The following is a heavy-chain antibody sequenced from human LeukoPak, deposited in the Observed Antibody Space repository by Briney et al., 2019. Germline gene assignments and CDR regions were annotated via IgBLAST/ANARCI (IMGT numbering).Heavy chain of an antibody. CDR2: IKQDGSEK. Sequence: GGSLRPSCAASEFTFDSYCMKWVRQAPGKGLEWVAHIKQDGSEKYYVDSVKGRFTISRDNTKNSLYLQMNSLRAEDTAVYYXXXXXYXXXXSFYSICYSDSWGQGTLVTVSS. CDR1: EFTFDSYC. V-gene: IGHV3-7*01. D-gene: IGHD2-15*01. CDR3: XXXXYXXXXSFYSICYSDS. J-gene: IGHJ4*02.